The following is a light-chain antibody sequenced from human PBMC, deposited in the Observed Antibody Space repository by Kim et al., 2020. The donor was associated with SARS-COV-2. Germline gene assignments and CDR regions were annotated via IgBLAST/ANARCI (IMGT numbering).Light chain of an antibody. CDR3: CSYAGSSTFVV. Sequence: SKTNSWNGNRRDVGRYNRVSGYQQHAGKAPKRMMYEVSKRPAGVANRFAGYKSGNTASLTISGLQAEDEADYYCCSYAGSSTFVVVGGGTQLTVL. J-gene: IGLJ2*01. V-gene: IGLV2-23*02. CDR1: RRDVGRYNR. CDR2: EVS.